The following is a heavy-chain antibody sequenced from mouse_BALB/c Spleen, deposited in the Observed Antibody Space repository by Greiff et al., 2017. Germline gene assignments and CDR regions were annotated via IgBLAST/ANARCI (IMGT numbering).Heavy chain of an antibody. D-gene: IGHD2-3*01. CDR3: ARGDGYYVYFDY. J-gene: IGHJ2*01. V-gene: IGHV14-3*02. Sequence: EVQLQQSGAELVKPGASVKLSCTASGFNINDTYMHWVKQRPEQGLEWIGRIDPANGNTKYDPKFQGKATITADTSSNTAYLQLSSLTSEDTAVYYCARGDGYYVYFDYWGEGTTVTVSS. CDR2: IDPANGNT. CDR1: GFNINDTY.